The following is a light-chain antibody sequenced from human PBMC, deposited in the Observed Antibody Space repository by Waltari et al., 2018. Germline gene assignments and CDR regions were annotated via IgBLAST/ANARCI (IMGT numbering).Light chain of an antibody. CDR3: CSCVGRNIYWL. CDR2: DIN. CDR1: SSDVGANNF. J-gene: IGLJ3*02. V-gene: IGLV2-11*01. Sequence: QSALTQHRSVSGSPGQSVTISCTGTSSDVGANNFVSWYQHHPDKAPKLIMYDINKRPSGVPERFSGSKSGNTASLTISGLQAEDEADYYCCSCVGRNIYWLCGGGTKLTVL.